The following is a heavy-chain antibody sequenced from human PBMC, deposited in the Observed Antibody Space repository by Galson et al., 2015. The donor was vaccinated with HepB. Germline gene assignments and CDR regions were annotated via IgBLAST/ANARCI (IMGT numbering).Heavy chain of an antibody. V-gene: IGHV3-53*01. CDR3: ASPGSSSSSGFDY. D-gene: IGHD6-6*01. Sequence: SLRLSCAASGFTVSSNYMSWVRQAPGKGLEWVSVIYSGGSTYYADSVKGRFTISRDNSKNTLYLQMNSLRAEDTAVYYCASPGSSSSSGFDYWGQGTLVTVSS. J-gene: IGHJ4*02. CDR2: IYSGGST. CDR1: GFTVSSNY.